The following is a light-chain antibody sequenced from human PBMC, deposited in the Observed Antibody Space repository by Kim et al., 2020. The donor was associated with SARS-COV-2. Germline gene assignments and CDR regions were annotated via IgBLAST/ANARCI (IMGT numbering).Light chain of an antibody. V-gene: IGKV1-17*01. CDR3: QQYSNYPIT. J-gene: IGKJ5*01. CDR1: QDIRND. CDR2: GAS. Sequence: ASVGDRVTITCQASQDIRNDLGWYQQNPGRAPKRLIYGASSLQRGVPSRFSGSGSGTEFTFTISSVQPEDIATYFCQQYSNYPITFGQGTRLEIK.